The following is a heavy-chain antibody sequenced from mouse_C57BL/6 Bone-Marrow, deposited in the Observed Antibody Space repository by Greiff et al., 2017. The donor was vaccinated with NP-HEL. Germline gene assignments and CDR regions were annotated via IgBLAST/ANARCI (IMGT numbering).Heavy chain of an antibody. CDR3: ARTYYYGSSWFAY. CDR1: GYTFTSYW. D-gene: IGHD1-1*01. Sequence: QVQLQQPGAELVKPGASVKMSCKASGYTFTSYWLTWVTQRPGQGLEWIGDIYPGSGSTNYNEKFKSKATLTVDTSSSTAYMLLSSLTSEDSAVYYCARTYYYGSSWFAYWGQGTLVTVSA. J-gene: IGHJ3*01. V-gene: IGHV1-55*01. CDR2: IYPGSGST.